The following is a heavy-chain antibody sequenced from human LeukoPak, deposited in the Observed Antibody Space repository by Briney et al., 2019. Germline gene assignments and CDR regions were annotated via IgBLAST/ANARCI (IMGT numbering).Heavy chain of an antibody. V-gene: IGHV4-38-2*02. CDR1: GYSISSGYH. CDR3: ARIRPEYSNSWYVFDD. Sequence: SETLSLTCSVSGYSISSGYHWGWIRQPPGKGLEWIGAIFHTGITPYNPSFKSRLTISVDKSKNHFSLNLRSVTAADTAVYFCARIRPEYSNSWYVFDDWGQGTLVPVSS. D-gene: IGHD6-13*01. CDR2: IFHTGIT. J-gene: IGHJ4*02.